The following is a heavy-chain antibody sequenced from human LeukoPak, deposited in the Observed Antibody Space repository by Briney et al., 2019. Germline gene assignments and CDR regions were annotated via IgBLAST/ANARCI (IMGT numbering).Heavy chain of an antibody. Sequence: GGSLRLSFAASGFTFSSYWMHWVRQAPGKGLVWVSRINSDGSSTSYADSVKGRFTISRDNAKNTLYLQMNSLRAEDTAVYYCARDGSWDYYDSSGLVDWGQGTLVTVSS. CDR2: INSDGSST. CDR3: ARDGSWDYYDSSGLVD. J-gene: IGHJ4*02. CDR1: GFTFSSYW. D-gene: IGHD3-22*01. V-gene: IGHV3-74*01.